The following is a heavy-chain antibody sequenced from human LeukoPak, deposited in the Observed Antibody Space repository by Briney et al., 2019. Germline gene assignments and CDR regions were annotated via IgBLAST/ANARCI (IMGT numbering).Heavy chain of an antibody. D-gene: IGHD6-13*01. Sequence: ASVKVSCKASGYTFTGYYMHWVRQAPGQGLEWMGWINPNSGGTNYAQKFQGWVTMTRDTSISTAYMELSRLRSDDTAVYYCARDSSSWYGEAKRFDYWGQGTLVTVSS. V-gene: IGHV1-2*04. CDR2: INPNSGGT. J-gene: IGHJ4*02. CDR3: ARDSSSWYGEAKRFDY. CDR1: GYTFTGYY.